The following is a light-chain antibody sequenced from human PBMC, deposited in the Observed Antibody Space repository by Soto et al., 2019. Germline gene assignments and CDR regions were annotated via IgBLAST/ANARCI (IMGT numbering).Light chain of an antibody. CDR2: AAS. V-gene: IGKV1-27*01. CDR3: QKYDSAPQT. CDR1: QGIIDY. Sequence: DIQMTQSPSSLSASVGDTVTITCRASQGIIDYLAWYQQRPGKAPNLLIYAASTLQIGVPSRFGGSGAGTDFTLTISSLQPEDAATYYCQKYDSAPQTFGPGTKVEIK. J-gene: IGKJ1*01.